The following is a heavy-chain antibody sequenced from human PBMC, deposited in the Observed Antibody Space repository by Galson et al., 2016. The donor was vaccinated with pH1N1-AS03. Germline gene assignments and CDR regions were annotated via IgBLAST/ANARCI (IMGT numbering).Heavy chain of an antibody. CDR3: ATRGV. J-gene: IGHJ4*02. CDR2: IHGGDRT. V-gene: IGHV3-53*01. Sequence: SLRLSCAASDFTVINDFMTWVRQAPGKGLEWVSMIHGGDRTFYADSVKGRFTISRDNSKNTLFLHMNSLRAEDTALYYCATRGVWGQGTLVTVS. CDR1: DFTVINDF. D-gene: IGHD3-10*01.